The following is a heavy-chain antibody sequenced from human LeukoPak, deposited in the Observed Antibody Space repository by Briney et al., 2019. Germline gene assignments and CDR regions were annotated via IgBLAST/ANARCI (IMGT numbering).Heavy chain of an antibody. CDR2: IYYSGST. Sequence: TGGSLRLSCAASGFTFSDAWMSWIRQPPGKGLEWIGSIYYSGSTYYNPSLKSRVTISVDTSKNQFSLKLSSVTAADTAVYYCAREDEGIAPHWGQGTLVTVSS. V-gene: IGHV4-38-2*02. CDR1: GFTFSDAW. CDR3: AREDEGIAPH. D-gene: IGHD6-13*01. J-gene: IGHJ4*02.